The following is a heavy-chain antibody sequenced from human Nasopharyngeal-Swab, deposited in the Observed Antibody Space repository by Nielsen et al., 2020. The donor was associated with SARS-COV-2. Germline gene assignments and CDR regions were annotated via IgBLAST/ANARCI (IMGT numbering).Heavy chain of an antibody. D-gene: IGHD3-9*01. CDR3: ARDRRDYDIYYGMDI. CDR2: IIPIFGTA. V-gene: IGHV1-69*05. J-gene: IGHJ6*02. CDR1: GGTFSSYA. Sequence: SVKVSCKASGGTFSSYAISWVRQAPGQGLEWMGGIIPIFGTANYAQKFQGRVTIARDTLASTAYMELSSLRSEDTAVYYCARDRRDYDIYYGMDIWGQGTTVTVSS.